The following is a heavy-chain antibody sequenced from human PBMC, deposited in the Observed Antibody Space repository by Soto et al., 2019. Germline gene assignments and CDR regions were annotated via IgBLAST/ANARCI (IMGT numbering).Heavy chain of an antibody. V-gene: IGHV3-33*07. CDR3: ARQNFASSWYGPDY. J-gene: IGHJ4*02. D-gene: IGHD6-13*01. Sequence: GGSLRLSCVVSGFNFRSYGMYWVRQAPGKGLEWVAVIWYDGSKKDYADSVKGRFTISRDNSKNTLYLQMNSLRAEDTAVYYCARQNFASSWYGPDYWGQGTLVTVSS. CDR2: IWYDGSKK. CDR1: GFNFRSYG.